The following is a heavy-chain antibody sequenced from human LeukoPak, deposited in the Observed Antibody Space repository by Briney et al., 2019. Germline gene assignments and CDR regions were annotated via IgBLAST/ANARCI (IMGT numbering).Heavy chain of an antibody. V-gene: IGHV1-8*01. CDR2: MNPNSGNT. CDR3: ARDLAAAGTVWFDP. J-gene: IGHJ5*02. Sequence: ASVKVSCKASGYTFTSYDINWVRQATGQGLEWMGWMNPNSGNTGYAQKFQGRVTMTRNTSISTAYMELSSLRSEDTAVYYCARDLAAAGTVWFDPWGQGTLVTVSS. D-gene: IGHD6-13*01. CDR1: GYTFTSYD.